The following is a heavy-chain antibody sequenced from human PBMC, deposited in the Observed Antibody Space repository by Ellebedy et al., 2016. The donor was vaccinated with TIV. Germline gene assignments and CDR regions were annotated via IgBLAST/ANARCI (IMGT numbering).Heavy chain of an antibody. J-gene: IGHJ4*02. Sequence: GESLKISCVASGFIFYDYGLHWVRQAPGKGLEFVSFIRKDGGDRIYADAVKGRFSISRDNSKDTVYLHMNSLIFEDTAMYFCVGGGDYDRHWGQGTQVTVSS. D-gene: IGHD3-22*01. CDR3: VGGGDYDRH. CDR1: GFIFYDYG. V-gene: IGHV3-30*02. CDR2: IRKDGGDR.